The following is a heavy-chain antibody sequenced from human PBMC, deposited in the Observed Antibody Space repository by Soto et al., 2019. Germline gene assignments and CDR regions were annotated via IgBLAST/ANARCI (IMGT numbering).Heavy chain of an antibody. CDR2: MNPNSGNT. D-gene: IGHD2-2*01. Sequence: AASVKVSCKASGYTFTSYDINWVRQATGQGLEWMGWMNPNSGNTGYAQKFQGRVTMTRNTSISTAYMELSSLRSEDTAVYYCARGYCSSTSCYLDYYYYMDVWGKGTTVTVSS. J-gene: IGHJ6*03. CDR3: ARGYCSSTSCYLDYYYYMDV. CDR1: GYTFTSYD. V-gene: IGHV1-8*01.